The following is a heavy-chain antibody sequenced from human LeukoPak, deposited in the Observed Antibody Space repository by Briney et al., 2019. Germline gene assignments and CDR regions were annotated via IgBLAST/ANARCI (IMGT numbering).Heavy chain of an antibody. J-gene: IGHJ4*02. V-gene: IGHV3-30*18. CDR2: ISYDGSNK. CDR3: AKDRGSSGYLFDY. CDR1: GFTFSSYG. D-gene: IGHD3-22*01. Sequence: GGSLRLSCAASGFTFSSYGMHRVRQAPGKGLEWVAVISYDGSNKYYADSVKGRFTISRDNSKNTLYLQMNSLRAEDTAVYYCAKDRGSSGYLFDYWGQGTLVTVSS.